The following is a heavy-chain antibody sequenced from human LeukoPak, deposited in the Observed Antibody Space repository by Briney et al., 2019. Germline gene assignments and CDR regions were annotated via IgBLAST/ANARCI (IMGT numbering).Heavy chain of an antibody. J-gene: IGHJ4*02. V-gene: IGHV1-18*04. CDR3: ARDRAGGNPTPFDY. D-gene: IGHD4-23*01. Sequence: ASVKVSCKASGYTFTSYGISWVRQAPGQGLEGMGWISDYNGNTNYTQKLQCRVTMTTDTSTSTAYMELRSMRSDDTAVYYCARDRAGGNPTPFDYWGQGTLVTVSS. CDR1: GYTFTSYG. CDR2: ISDYNGNT.